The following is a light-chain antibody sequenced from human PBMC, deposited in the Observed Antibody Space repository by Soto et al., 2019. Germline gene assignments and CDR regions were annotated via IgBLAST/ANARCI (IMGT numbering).Light chain of an antibody. J-gene: IGKJ5*01. CDR1: QSVSSSY. CDR3: QQYNNWPLT. Sequence: EIVLTQSPGTLSLSPGERATLSCRASQSVSSSYLAWYQQKPGQPPRLLKYDAATRATGTPDRFSGSGSGTEFTLTISSLQSEDFAVYYCQQYNNWPLTFGQGTRLEIK. V-gene: IGKV3-15*01. CDR2: DAA.